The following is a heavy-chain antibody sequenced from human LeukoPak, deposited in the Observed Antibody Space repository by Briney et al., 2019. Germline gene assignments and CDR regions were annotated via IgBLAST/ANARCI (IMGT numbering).Heavy chain of an antibody. V-gene: IGHV3-21*01. CDR2: IRSSSSYI. J-gene: IGHJ4*02. Sequence: GRSLRLSCAASGFTFSSYSMNWVRPAPGNGLEWVSSIRSSSSYIYYADSVKGRFTISRDNAKNSLYLQMNSLRAEDTAVYYCASALQRLFDYWGQGTLVTVSS. D-gene: IGHD4-11*01. CDR3: ASALQRLFDY. CDR1: GFTFSSYS.